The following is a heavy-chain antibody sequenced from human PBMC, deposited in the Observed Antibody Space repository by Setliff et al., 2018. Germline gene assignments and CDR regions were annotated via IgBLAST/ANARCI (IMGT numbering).Heavy chain of an antibody. CDR2: IKEDGSEK. CDR3: VRDRWKVIVNRGDDAFDL. D-gene: IGHD3-22*01. CDR1: RFTFSNYW. Sequence: GESLKISCAASRFTFSNYWMSWVRQAPGKGLEWVANIKEDGSEKYYVDSVKGRFTISRGNAKNSLDLQTNSLRGEDTAVYYCVRDRWKVIVNRGDDAFDLWGQGAMVTVSS. J-gene: IGHJ3*01. V-gene: IGHV3-7*01.